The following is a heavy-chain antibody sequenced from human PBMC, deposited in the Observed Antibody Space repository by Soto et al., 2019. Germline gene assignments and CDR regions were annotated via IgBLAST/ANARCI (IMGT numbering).Heavy chain of an antibody. D-gene: IGHD1-26*01. J-gene: IGHJ3*02. CDR2: ISWNSGSI. Sequence: EVPLVESGGGLVQPGRSLRLSCAASGFTFDDYAMHWVRQAPGKGLEWVSGISWNSGSIGYADSVKGRFTISRDNAKNSLYLPMNSLRAEDTALYYCAKSSDYASGAFAIWGQGTMVTVSS. CDR1: GFTFDDYA. CDR3: AKSSDYASGAFAI. V-gene: IGHV3-9*01.